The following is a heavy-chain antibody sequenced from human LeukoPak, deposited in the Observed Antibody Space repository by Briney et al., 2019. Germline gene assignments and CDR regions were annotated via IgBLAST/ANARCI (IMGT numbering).Heavy chain of an antibody. Sequence: GGSLRLSCAASGFTFSSYSMNWVRQAPGKGLEWVSSISSSSSYIYYADSVKGRFTISRDNAKNSLYLQMNSLRAEDTAVYYCASPLRYFDRLLLGWGQGTLVTVSS. CDR1: GFTFSSYS. CDR3: ASPLRYFDRLLLG. D-gene: IGHD3-9*01. V-gene: IGHV3-21*01. J-gene: IGHJ4*02. CDR2: ISSSSSYI.